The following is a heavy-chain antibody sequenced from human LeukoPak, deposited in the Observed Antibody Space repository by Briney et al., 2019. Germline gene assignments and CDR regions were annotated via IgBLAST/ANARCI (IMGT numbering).Heavy chain of an antibody. CDR1: GYTFSDYY. CDR3: ARDPAEEVVGIDY. CDR2: LYAKSGDT. J-gene: IGHJ4*02. D-gene: IGHD2-2*01. Sequence: GASVRVSCKAFGYTFSDYYMHWVRQAPGQGLEWMGWLYAKSGDTHYEQKFQGRVTLTRDTSISTAYMELSSLTSDDTAVYYCARDPAEEVVGIDYWGQGTLVTVSS. V-gene: IGHV1-2*02.